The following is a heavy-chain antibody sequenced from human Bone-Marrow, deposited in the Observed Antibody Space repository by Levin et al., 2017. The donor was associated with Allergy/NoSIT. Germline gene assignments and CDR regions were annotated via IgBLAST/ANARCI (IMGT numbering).Heavy chain of an antibody. J-gene: IGHJ4*02. D-gene: IGHD1-26*01. CDR1: GYTFTSYG. Sequence: GESLKISCKASGYTFTSYGISWVRQAPGQGLEWMGWISAYNGNTNYAQKPQGRVTMTTDTSTSTAYMELRSLRSDDTAVYYCAREAPKVGATTLDYWGQGTLVTVSS. CDR2: ISAYNGNT. CDR3: AREAPKVGATTLDY. V-gene: IGHV1-18*01.